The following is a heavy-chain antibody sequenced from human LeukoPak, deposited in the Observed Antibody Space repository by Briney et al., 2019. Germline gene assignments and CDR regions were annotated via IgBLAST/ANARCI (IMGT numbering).Heavy chain of an antibody. CDR1: GGSISSSNW. CDR3: ARDREYCSSTSCYKGFDY. CDR2: IYHSGST. J-gene: IGHJ4*02. V-gene: IGHV4-4*02. Sequence: SETLSLTCAVSGGSISSSNWWSWVRQPPGQGLEWIGEIYHSGSTNYNPSLKSRVTISVDKSKNQFSLKLSSVTAADTAVYYCARDREYCSSTSCYKGFDYWGQGTLVTVSS. D-gene: IGHD2-2*02.